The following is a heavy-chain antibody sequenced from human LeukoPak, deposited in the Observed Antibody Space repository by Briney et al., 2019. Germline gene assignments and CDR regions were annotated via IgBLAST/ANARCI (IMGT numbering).Heavy chain of an antibody. CDR2: ISTSGSPM. CDR1: GFTFSDYY. Sequence: GGSLRLSCAASGFTFSDYYMTWIRQAPGKGLEWVSYISTSGSPMYYADSVKGRFSISRDDAKNSLYLQMNSLRAEDTALYYCARVDYYGMDVWGQGTTVTVSS. CDR3: ARVDYYGMDV. V-gene: IGHV3-11*01. J-gene: IGHJ6*02.